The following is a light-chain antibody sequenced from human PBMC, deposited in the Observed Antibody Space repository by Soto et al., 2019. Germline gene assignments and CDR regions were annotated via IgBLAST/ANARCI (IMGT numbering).Light chain of an antibody. CDR1: SSNIGNNY. Sequence: QSALTQPPSVSAAPGQKDTISCSGSSSNIGNNYVSWYQQLPGTAPKLLIYDNNNRPSGIPDRFSGSKSGTSATLGITGLQTGDEADYYCGTWDSSLSAGVFGTGTKVTVL. J-gene: IGLJ1*01. V-gene: IGLV1-51*01. CDR2: DNN. CDR3: GTWDSSLSAGV.